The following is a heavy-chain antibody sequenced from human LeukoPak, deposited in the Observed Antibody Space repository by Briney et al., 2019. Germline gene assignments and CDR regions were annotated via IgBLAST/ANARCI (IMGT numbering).Heavy chain of an antibody. J-gene: IGHJ4*02. V-gene: IGHV4-34*01. CDR1: GGSFSGYY. Sequence: SETLSLTCAVYGGSFSGYYWSWIRQPPGKGLEWIGEINHSGSTNYNPSLKSRVTISVDTSKNQFSLKLSSVTAADTAVHYCASFSGDYGDYWGQGTLVTVSS. D-gene: IGHD4-17*01. CDR2: INHSGST. CDR3: ASFSGDYGDY.